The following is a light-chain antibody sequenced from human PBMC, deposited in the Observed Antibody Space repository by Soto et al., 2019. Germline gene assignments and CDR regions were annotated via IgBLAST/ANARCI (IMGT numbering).Light chain of an antibody. V-gene: IGKV3-11*01. Sequence: EIVLTQSPATLSLSPGERATLSCRASQSVSSNLAWYQQKPGQAPRLLIYDASNRATVIPARFSGSGSGTDFTLTISRLEPEDFAVYYCQRGDTFGQGTRLEIK. CDR3: QRGDT. J-gene: IGKJ5*01. CDR2: DAS. CDR1: QSVSSN.